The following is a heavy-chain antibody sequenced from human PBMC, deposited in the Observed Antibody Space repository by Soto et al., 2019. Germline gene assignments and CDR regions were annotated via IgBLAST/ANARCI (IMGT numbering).Heavy chain of an antibody. J-gene: IGHJ4*02. D-gene: IGHD3-22*01. CDR1: GYTFTSYG. Sequence: GASVKVSCKASGYTFTSYGISWVRQAPGQGLEWMGWISAYNGNTNYAQKLQGRVTMTTDTSTSTAYMELRSLRSDDTAVYYCARGADYYDSSGYYVPPFDYWGQGTLVTVAS. V-gene: IGHV1-18*01. CDR2: ISAYNGNT. CDR3: ARGADYYDSSGYYVPPFDY.